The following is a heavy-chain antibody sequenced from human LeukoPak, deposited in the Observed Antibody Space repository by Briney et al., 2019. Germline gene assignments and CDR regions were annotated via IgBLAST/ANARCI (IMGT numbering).Heavy chain of an antibody. D-gene: IGHD4-17*01. J-gene: IGHJ6*02. CDR1: GGSISSGGYS. Sequence: SQTLSLTCAVSGGSISSGGYSWSWIRQPPGKGLEWIGYIYHSGSTYYDPSLKSRVTISVDRSKNQFSLKLSSVTAADTAVYYCARAGYGDYYYGMDVWGQGTTVTVSS. CDR3: ARAGYGDYYYGMDV. CDR2: IYHSGST. V-gene: IGHV4-30-2*01.